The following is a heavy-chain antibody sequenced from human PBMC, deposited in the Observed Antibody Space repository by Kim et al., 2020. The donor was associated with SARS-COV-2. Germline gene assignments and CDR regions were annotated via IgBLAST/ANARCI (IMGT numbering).Heavy chain of an antibody. D-gene: IGHD6-6*01. J-gene: IGHJ5*02. CDR1: GGSISSYY. V-gene: IGHV4-4*07. CDR2: IYTSGST. Sequence: SETLSLTCTVSGGSISSYYWSWIGQPAGKGLEWIGRIYTSGSTNYNPSLKSRVTMSVDTSKNQFSLKLSSVTAADTAVYYCAGYSSSSSWFDPWGQGTLVTVSS. CDR3: AGYSSSSSWFDP.